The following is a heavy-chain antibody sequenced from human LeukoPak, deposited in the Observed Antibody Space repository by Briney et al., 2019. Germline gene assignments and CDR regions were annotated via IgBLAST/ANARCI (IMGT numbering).Heavy chain of an antibody. J-gene: IGHJ4*02. CDR2: INPNSGDR. CDR1: GHTFTSYY. CDR3: ARVYDIFGSGSHSDF. V-gene: IGHV1-2*02. D-gene: IGHD3-10*01. Sequence: GASVKVSCTASGHTFTSYYMHWVRQAPGQGLEWMGWINPNSGDRNYAQKFQGRVTMTRDTSISTAYMELSRLRSDDTAVYYCARVYDIFGSGSHSDFWGQGTLVTVSS.